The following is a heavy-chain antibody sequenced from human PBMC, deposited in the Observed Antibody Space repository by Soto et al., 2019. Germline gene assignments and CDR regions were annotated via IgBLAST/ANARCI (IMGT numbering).Heavy chain of an antibody. D-gene: IGHD3-10*01. CDR2: TYYRSKWYN. CDR1: GDSVSTNSAA. Sequence: SQTLSVTCAISGDSVSTNSAAWNWFMHSPSRGLEWLGRTYYRSKWYNDYAVSVKSRITINPDTSKNQFSLQLNSVTPEDTAVYYCARWFGGSGSYVFDYWAQRALVTVS. CDR3: ARWFGGSGSYVFDY. J-gene: IGHJ4*02. V-gene: IGHV6-1*01.